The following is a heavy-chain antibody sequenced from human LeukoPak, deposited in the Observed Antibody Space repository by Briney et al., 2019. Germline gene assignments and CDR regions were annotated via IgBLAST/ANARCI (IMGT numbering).Heavy chain of an antibody. CDR3: AKVGAPYYYDSSGQGVYYFDY. V-gene: IGHV3-30*18. J-gene: IGHJ4*02. CDR2: ISYDGSNK. D-gene: IGHD3-22*01. CDR1: GFTFSSYG. Sequence: GRSLRLSCAASGFTFSSYGMHWVRQAPGKGLEWVAVISYDGSNKCYADSVKGRFTISRDNSKNTLYLQMNSLRAEDTAVYYCAKVGAPYYYDSSGQGVYYFDYWGQGTLVTVSS.